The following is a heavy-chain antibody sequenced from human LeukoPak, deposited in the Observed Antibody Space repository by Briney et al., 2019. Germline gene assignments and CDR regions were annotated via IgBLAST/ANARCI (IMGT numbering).Heavy chain of an antibody. V-gene: IGHV4-39*01. J-gene: IGHJ4*02. CDR3: ARQHSGYDDY. Sequence: WVRQPPGKGLEWIGSIYYSGSTYYNPSLKSRVTISVDTSKNQFSLKLSSVTAADTAVYYCARQHSGYDDYWGQGTLVTVSS. D-gene: IGHD5-12*01. CDR2: IYYSGST.